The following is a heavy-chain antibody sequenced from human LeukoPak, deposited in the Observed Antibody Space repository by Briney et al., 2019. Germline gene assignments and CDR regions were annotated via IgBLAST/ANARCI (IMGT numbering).Heavy chain of an antibody. Sequence: PGGSLRLSCAASGFTFSSYSVNWVRQAPGKGLEWVSYISTRWSIISYADSVKGRFTVSIDNAKNSLYHQMSSLRDEDTAVYYCARDYQYYFDFWGQGTLVTVSS. CDR3: ARDYQYYFDF. J-gene: IGHJ4*02. CDR1: GFTFSSYS. V-gene: IGHV3-48*02. CDR2: ISTRWSII.